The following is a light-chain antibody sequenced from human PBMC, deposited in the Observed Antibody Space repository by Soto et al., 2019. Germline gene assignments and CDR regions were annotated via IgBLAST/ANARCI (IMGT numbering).Light chain of an antibody. J-gene: IGKJ4*01. CDR2: HAS. CDR3: QQYNKWPLT. Sequence: EIVMTQSPATLSVSPGERATLSCRASQSVSSNLAWYQQKPGQAPRLLIYHASTRATGIPARFSCSGSGTEFTLNISSLQSEDFAVYYCQQYNKWPLTFGGGTKVEIK. V-gene: IGKV3-15*01. CDR1: QSVSSN.